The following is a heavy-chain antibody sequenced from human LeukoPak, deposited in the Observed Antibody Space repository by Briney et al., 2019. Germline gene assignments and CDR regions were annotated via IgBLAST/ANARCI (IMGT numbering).Heavy chain of an antibody. CDR2: ISTIGST. V-gene: IGHV4-61*02. D-gene: IGHD3-22*01. CDR1: SGSISSSNYY. Sequence: SETLSLTCTVSSGSISSSNYYWSWIRQPAGKGLEWIGRISTIGSTNYNPSLNSRVTISIDTSKNQFSLKLSSVTAADTAVYYCAREETYDSTFDYWGQGTLVTVSS. J-gene: IGHJ4*02. CDR3: AREETYDSTFDY.